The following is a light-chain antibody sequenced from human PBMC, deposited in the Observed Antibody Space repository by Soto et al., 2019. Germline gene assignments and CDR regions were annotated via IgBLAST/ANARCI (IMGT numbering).Light chain of an antibody. J-gene: IGLJ3*02. Sequence: QSALTQPRSVSGSPGQSVTISCTGTSSDVGAYNYVSWYQQHPGKAPKLMIYDVTKRPSGVPDRFSASKSGNTASLTISGLQAEDEADYYCSSYAGNSHWLFGGGTKLTVL. CDR3: SSYAGNSHWL. CDR1: SSDVGAYNY. CDR2: DVT. V-gene: IGLV2-11*01.